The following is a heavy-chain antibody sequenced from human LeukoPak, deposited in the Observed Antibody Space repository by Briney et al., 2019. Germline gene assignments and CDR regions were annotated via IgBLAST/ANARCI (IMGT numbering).Heavy chain of an antibody. CDR2: ISSSGSTI. V-gene: IGHV3-48*03. J-gene: IGHJ6*02. Sequence: GGSLRLSCAASGFTFSSYEMNWVRQAPVKGQEWVSYISSSGSTIYYADSVKGRFTISRDNAKNSLYLQMNSLRAEDTAVYYCARSRPYYYYGMDVWGQGTTVTVSS. CDR3: ARSRPYYYYGMDV. CDR1: GFTFSSYE.